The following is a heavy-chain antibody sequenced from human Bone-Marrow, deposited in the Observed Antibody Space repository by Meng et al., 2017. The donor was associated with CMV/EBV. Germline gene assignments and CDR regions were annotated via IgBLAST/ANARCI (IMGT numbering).Heavy chain of an antibody. J-gene: IGHJ6*02. CDR3: ARDLAYSSSFAYYYYYGMDV. CDR1: GFTFSSYG. Sequence: GESLKISCAASGFTFSSYGMHWVRQAPGKGLEWVAFIRYDGSNKYYADSVKGRFTISRDNAKNTLYLQMNSLRAEDTAVYYCARDLAYSSSFAYYYYYGMDVWGQGTTVTVSS. V-gene: IGHV3-30*02. D-gene: IGHD6-6*01. CDR2: IRYDGSNK.